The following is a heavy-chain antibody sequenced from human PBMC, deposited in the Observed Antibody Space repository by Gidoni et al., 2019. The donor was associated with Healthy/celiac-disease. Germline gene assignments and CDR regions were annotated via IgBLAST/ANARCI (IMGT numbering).Heavy chain of an antibody. V-gene: IGHV1-2*02. CDR3: ARDYRVVVVPAAIWDY. D-gene: IGHD2-2*02. J-gene: IGHJ4*02. CDR2: INPNSGGT. CDR1: GYTFTAYY. Sequence: QVQLVQSGAEVKKPGASVKVSCKASGYTFTAYYMHWVRQAPGQGLEWMGWINPNSGGTNYAQKFQGRVTMTRDTSISTAYMELSRLRSDDTAVYYCARDYRVVVVPAAIWDYWGQGTLVTVSS.